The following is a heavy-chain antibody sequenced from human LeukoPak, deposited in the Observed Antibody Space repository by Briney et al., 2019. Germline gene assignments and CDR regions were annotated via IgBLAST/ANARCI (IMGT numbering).Heavy chain of an antibody. Sequence: PSETLSLTCTVSGGSISSGSYYWSWIRQPPGKGLEWIGSIYYSGNTYYNTSLKSRVTISVDTSKNQFSLKLSSVTAADTAVYYCARLGAAAGYYYYYYMDVWGKGTTVTISS. CDR1: GGSISSGSYY. V-gene: IGHV4-39*07. CDR2: IYYSGNT. D-gene: IGHD6-13*01. J-gene: IGHJ6*03. CDR3: ARLGAAAGYYYYYYMDV.